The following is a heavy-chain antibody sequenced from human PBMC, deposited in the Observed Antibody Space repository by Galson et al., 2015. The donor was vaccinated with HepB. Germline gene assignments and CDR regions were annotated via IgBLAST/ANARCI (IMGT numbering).Heavy chain of an antibody. D-gene: IGHD5-12*01. V-gene: IGHV1-69*13. CDR3: AQRTSQTYCAYGAFDY. CDR2: IIPIFGTA. CDR1: GGTFSSYA. Sequence: SVKVSCKASGGTFSSYAISWVRQAPGQGLEWMGGIIPIFGTANYAQKFQGRVTITADESTRTAYMELSSLRYEDTAVYYCAQRTSQTYCAYGAFDYWGQGTLVTVSS. J-gene: IGHJ4*02.